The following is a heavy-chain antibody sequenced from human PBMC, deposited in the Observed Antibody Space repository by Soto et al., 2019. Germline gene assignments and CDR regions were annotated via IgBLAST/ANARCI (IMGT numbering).Heavy chain of an antibody. J-gene: IGHJ3*02. D-gene: IGHD5-12*01. CDR2: IYPGDSDT. CDR1: GYSFTSYW. V-gene: IGHV5-51*01. CDR3: ARTFIEMATTRFAFDI. Sequence: GESLKISCKGSGYSFTSYWIGWVRQMPGKGLEWMGIIYPGDSDTRYSPSFQGQVTISADKSISTAYLQWSSLKASDTAMYYCARTFIEMATTRFAFDIWGQGTMATVSS.